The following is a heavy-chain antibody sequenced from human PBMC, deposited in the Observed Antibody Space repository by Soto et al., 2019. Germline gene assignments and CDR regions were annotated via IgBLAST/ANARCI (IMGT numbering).Heavy chain of an antibody. CDR3: AKSHYYYDSSGYDVGDFFDY. Sequence: GGSLRLSCAASGFTFSSYAVSWVRQAPGKGLEWVSTISASGGSTYYADSVKGRFTISRDNSKNTLYLQMNSLRAEDTAVYYCAKSHYYYDSSGYDVGDFFDYWGQGTLVTVSS. V-gene: IGHV3-23*01. D-gene: IGHD3-22*01. CDR1: GFTFSSYA. CDR2: ISASGGST. J-gene: IGHJ4*02.